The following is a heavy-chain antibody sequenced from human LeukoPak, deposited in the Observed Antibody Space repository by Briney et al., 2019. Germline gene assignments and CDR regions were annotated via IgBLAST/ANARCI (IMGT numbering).Heavy chain of an antibody. CDR3: ARDLPPAVDGDYTPSNWFDP. V-gene: IGHV1-18*01. J-gene: IGHJ5*02. CDR1: GYTFTSYG. CDR2: ISAYNGNT. Sequence: GASVKVSCKASGYTFTSYGISWVRQAPGQGLEWMGWISAYNGNTNYAQKLQGRVTMTTDTSTSTAYMELRSLRSDDTAVYYCARDLPPAVDGDYTPSNWFDPWGQGTLVTVSS. D-gene: IGHD4-17*01.